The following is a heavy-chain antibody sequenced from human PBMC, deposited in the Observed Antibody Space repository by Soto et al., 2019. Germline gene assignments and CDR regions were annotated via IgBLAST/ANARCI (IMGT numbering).Heavy chain of an antibody. CDR2: ISAYNGNT. V-gene: IGHV1-18*04. J-gene: IGHJ6*02. CDR3: ARAYRLPQAYYYYYGMDV. D-gene: IGHD3-16*01. CDR1: GYPFTRDG. Sequence: GGSVKVCFKACGYPFTRDGISFVREAPGQGLEWMGWISAYNGNTNYAQKLQGRVTMTTDTSTSTAYMELRSLRSDDTAVYYCARAYRLPQAYYYYYGMDVWGQGTPVTVSS.